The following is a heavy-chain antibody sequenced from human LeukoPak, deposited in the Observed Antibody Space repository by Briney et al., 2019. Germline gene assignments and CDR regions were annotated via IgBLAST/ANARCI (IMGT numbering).Heavy chain of an antibody. Sequence: GGSLRLSCAASGFTFSSYWMSWVRQAPGKGLEWVANIKQDGCEKYYVVSVKGRFTISRDNAKNSLYLQMNSLRAEDTAVYYCARDDCSSISCYHNWFDPWGQGTLVTVSS. J-gene: IGHJ5*02. CDR3: ARDDCSSISCYHNWFDP. D-gene: IGHD2-2*01. CDR1: GFTFSSYW. V-gene: IGHV3-7*01. CDR2: IKQDGCEK.